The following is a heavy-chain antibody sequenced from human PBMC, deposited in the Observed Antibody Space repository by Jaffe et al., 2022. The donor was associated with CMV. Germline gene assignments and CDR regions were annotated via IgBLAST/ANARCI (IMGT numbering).Heavy chain of an antibody. Sequence: EVQLVESGGGLVQPGRSLRLSCTASGFTFGDYAMSWVRQAPGKGLEWVGFIRSKAYGGTTEYAASVKGRFTISRDDSKSIAYLQMNSLKTEDTAVYYCTSGLTIFGVVIRGPDAFDIWGQGTMVTVSS. CDR3: TSGLTIFGVVIRGPDAFDI. J-gene: IGHJ3*02. CDR2: IRSKAYGGTT. V-gene: IGHV3-49*04. D-gene: IGHD3-3*01. CDR1: GFTFGDYA.